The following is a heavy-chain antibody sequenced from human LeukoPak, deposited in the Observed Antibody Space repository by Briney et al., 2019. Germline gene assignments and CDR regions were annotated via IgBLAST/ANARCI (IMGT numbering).Heavy chain of an antibody. CDR3: ASARIVGAPSAFDI. CDR1: GFTFSSYS. V-gene: IGHV3-21*01. Sequence: GGSLRLSCAASGFTFSSYSMNWVRQAPGKGLEWVSSISSSSSCIYYADSVKGRFTISRDNAKNSLYLQMNSLRAEDTAVYYCASARIVGAPSAFDIWGQGTMVTVSS. D-gene: IGHD1-26*01. J-gene: IGHJ3*02. CDR2: ISSSSSCI.